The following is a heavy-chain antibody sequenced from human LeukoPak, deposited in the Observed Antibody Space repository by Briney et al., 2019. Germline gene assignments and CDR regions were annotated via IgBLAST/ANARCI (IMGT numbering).Heavy chain of an antibody. D-gene: IGHD6-6*01. CDR2: IKQDGSEK. J-gene: IGHJ4*02. V-gene: IGHV3-7*04. CDR3: ARGLSGSSSPLYPFDS. CDR1: GFTFSNYW. Sequence: GGSLRLSCAASGFTFSNYWMIWVRQAPGKGLEWVGNIKQDGSEKRYADSVRGRFTISRDNAKNSLYLQMNSLRAEDTAVYYCARGLSGSSSPLYPFDSWGQGALVTVSS.